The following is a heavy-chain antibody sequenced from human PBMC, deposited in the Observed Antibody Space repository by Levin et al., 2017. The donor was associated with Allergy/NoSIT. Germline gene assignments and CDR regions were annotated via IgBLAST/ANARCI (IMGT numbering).Heavy chain of an antibody. CDR1: GGSISSYY. CDR3: ARGGYYYDSSGYYPPGVPACDI. D-gene: IGHD3-22*01. CDR2: IYTSGST. Sequence: SETLSLTCTVSGGSISSYYWSWIRQPAGKGLEWIGRIYTSGSTNYNPSLKSRVTMSVDTSKNQFSLKLSPVTAADTAVYYCARGGYYYDSSGYYPPGVPACDIWGQGTMVTVSS. V-gene: IGHV4-4*07. J-gene: IGHJ3*02.